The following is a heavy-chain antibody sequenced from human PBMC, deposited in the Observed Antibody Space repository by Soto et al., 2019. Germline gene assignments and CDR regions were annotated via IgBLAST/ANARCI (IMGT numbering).Heavy chain of an antibody. Sequence: GGSLRLSCSASGFTFSSYEMNWVRQAPGKGLEWVSYISSSGSTIYYADSVKGRFTISRDNAKNSLYLQMNSLRAEDTAVYYCARDHKGGYYYYGMDVWGQGTTVTVSS. J-gene: IGHJ6*02. CDR3: ARDHKGGYYYYGMDV. V-gene: IGHV3-48*03. CDR1: GFTFSSYE. CDR2: ISSSGSTI.